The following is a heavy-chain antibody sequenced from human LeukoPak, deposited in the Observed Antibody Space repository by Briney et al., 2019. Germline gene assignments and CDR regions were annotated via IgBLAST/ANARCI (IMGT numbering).Heavy chain of an antibody. CDR1: GGSFSGYY. V-gene: IGHV4-34*01. J-gene: IGHJ6*03. CDR3: ARDYTSVYYYYMDV. Sequence: SETLSLTCAVYGGSFSGYYWSWIRQPPGKGLEWIGEINHSGSTYYNPSLKSRVTISVDTSKNQFSLKLSSVTAADTAVYYCARDYTSVYYYYMDVWGKGTTVTVSS. CDR2: INHSGST. D-gene: IGHD4-11*01.